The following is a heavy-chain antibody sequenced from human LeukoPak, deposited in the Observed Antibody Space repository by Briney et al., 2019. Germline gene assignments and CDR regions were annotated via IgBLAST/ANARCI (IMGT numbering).Heavy chain of an antibody. CDR1: GLTFRSYA. V-gene: IGHV3-23*01. CDR2: ITGSGDNT. CDR3: AKEEHNSGYYHGGDAFDI. Sequence: PGGSLRLSCAASGLTFRSYAMIWVRQAPGKGLEWVSSITGSGDNTFYADSVKGRFTISRDNSKNTLYLQMNSLRAEDTAVYYCAKEEHNSGYYHGGDAFDIWGQGTVVTVSS. J-gene: IGHJ3*02. D-gene: IGHD3-22*01.